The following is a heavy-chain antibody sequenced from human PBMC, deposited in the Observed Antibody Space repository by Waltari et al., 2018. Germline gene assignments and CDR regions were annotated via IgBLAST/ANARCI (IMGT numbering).Heavy chain of an antibody. CDR3: ARRLSAAFDY. V-gene: IGHV4-38-2*01. CDR2: ISGSSGNT. Sequence: QVQLQESGPGLVKPSETLSLTCAVSGYPISSGYSWGWIRQPPGKGLEYIGYISGSSGNTYYNPSLKSRVIISKDTSKNQFSLKLTSVTAADTAVYYCARRLSAAFDYWGQGVLVTVSS. D-gene: IGHD6-25*01. J-gene: IGHJ4*02. CDR1: GYPISSGYS.